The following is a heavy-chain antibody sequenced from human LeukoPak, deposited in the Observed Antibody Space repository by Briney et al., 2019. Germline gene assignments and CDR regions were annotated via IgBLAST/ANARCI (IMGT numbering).Heavy chain of an antibody. J-gene: IGHJ4*02. CDR3: AKEGKREDY. CDR2: ISGSGDNT. V-gene: IGHV3-23*01. Sequence: GGSLRLSCAVSGFTFSSYAMSWVRQAPGKGLEWVSAISGSGDNTYYADSVKGRFTISRDNSKNTLYLQMNSLRAEDTAIYHCAKEGKREDYWGQGTLVTVSS. CDR1: GFTFSSYA.